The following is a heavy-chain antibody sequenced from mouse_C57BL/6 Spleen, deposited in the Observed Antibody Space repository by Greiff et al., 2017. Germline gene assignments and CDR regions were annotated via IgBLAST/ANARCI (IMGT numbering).Heavy chain of an antibody. CDR1: GYTFTSYW. Sequence: QVQLQQPGAELVKPGASVKLSCKASGYTFTSYWMQWVKQRPGQGLEWIGEIDPPASYTNYNQKFTGKATLTVDTSSSTAYMQLSSLTSEDSAVYYCATFSHFDYWGQGTTLTGAS. V-gene: IGHV1-50*01. CDR3: ATFSHFDY. J-gene: IGHJ2*01. CDR2: IDPPASYT.